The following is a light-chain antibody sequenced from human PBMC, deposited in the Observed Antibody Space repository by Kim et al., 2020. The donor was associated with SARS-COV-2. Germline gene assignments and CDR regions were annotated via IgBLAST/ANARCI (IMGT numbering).Light chain of an antibody. CDR3: QQRRNWPRT. Sequence: PGERATLSCRASQNVGNFLAWYQQKPGQGPRLLIYDTSIRAAGIPARFSGSASGTDFTLTIGSLEPEDFGVYYCQQRRNWPRTFGRGTKVDI. V-gene: IGKV3-11*01. J-gene: IGKJ1*01. CDR1: QNVGNF. CDR2: DTS.